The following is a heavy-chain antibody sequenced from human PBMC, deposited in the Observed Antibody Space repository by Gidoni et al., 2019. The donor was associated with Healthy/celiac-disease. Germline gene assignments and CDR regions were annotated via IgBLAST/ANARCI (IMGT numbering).Heavy chain of an antibody. D-gene: IGHD7-27*01. CDR3: ARQDLGHDAFDI. J-gene: IGHJ3*02. CDR2: IWYDGSNK. Sequence: QVQLVESGGGVVQPGRSLRLPCAAQGFTFSSYGMHWVRQAPGKGLEWVAVIWYDGSNKYYADSVKGRFTISRDNSKNTLYLQMNSLRAEDTAVYYCARQDLGHDAFDIWGQGTMVTVSS. V-gene: IGHV3-33*01. CDR1: GFTFSSYG.